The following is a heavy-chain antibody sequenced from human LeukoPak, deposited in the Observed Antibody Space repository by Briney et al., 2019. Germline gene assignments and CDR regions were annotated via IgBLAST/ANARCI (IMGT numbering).Heavy chain of an antibody. J-gene: IGHJ5*02. CDR3: AKDAGSGCKYNWFDP. D-gene: IGHD3-22*01. V-gene: IGHV3-7*03. Sequence: GGSLRLSCAASGFTFSSYWMSWVRQAPGKGLEWVANIKQDGSEKYYVDSVKGRFTISRDNAKNSLYLQMNSLRAEDTALYYCAKDAGSGCKYNWFDPWGQGTLVTVSS. CDR1: GFTFSSYW. CDR2: IKQDGSEK.